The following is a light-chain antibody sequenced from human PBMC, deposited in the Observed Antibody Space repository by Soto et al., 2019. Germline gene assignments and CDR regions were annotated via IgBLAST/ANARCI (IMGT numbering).Light chain of an antibody. Sequence: DIVMTQSPDSVAVSLGERATINCKSSQSVLYNSNNKNYLAWYQQKPGQPPKLLFYWASTREFGVPDRFTGSGSGTDFTLTINNVQAEDVAIYYCQQYYSTLWTFGQGTKVDIK. CDR3: QQYYSTLWT. CDR1: QSVLYNSNNKNY. CDR2: WAS. V-gene: IGKV4-1*01. J-gene: IGKJ1*01.